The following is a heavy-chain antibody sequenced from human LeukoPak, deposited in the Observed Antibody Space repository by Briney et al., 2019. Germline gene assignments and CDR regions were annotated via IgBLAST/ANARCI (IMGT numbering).Heavy chain of an antibody. J-gene: IGHJ4*01. D-gene: IGHD3-10*01. V-gene: IGHV3-33*01. CDR2: IWYDGTYK. CDR3: ARARGYGSGSSSTYYLDY. CDR1: GFSFNTYG. Sequence: PGTSLRLSCAASGFSFNTYGMHWVRQAPGKGLEWVAIIWYDGTYKYYADSVKGRFTISRDNSKHTLHLQMNSLRAEDTAVYYCARARGYGSGSSSTYYLDYWGHGTLVTVSS.